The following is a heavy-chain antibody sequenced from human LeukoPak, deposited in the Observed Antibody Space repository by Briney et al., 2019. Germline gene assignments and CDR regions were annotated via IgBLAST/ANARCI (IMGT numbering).Heavy chain of an antibody. CDR3: TRGLDTAMAYCYYYMDV. CDR1: GFTFGDYA. CDR2: IRSKAYGGTT. V-gene: IGHV3-49*04. D-gene: IGHD5-18*01. Sequence: GGSLRLSCTASGFTFGDYAMSWVRQAPGKGLEWVGFIRSKAYGGTTEYAASVKGRFTISRDDSKSIAYLQMNSLKTEDTAVYYCTRGLDTAMAYCYYYMDVWGRGTTVTVSS. J-gene: IGHJ6*03.